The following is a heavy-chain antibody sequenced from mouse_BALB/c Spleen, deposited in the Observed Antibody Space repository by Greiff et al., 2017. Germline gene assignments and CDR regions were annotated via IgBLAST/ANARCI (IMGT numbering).Heavy chain of an antibody. CDR1: GYTFTSYV. D-gene: IGHD1-2*01. V-gene: IGHV1-14*01. J-gene: IGHJ2*01. CDR2: INPYNDGT. Sequence: VQLKESGPELVKPGASVKMSCKASGYTFTSYVMHWVKQKPGQGLEWIGYINPYNDGTKYNEKFKGKATLTSDKSSSTAYMERSSLTSEDSAVYYCARRITTALYYFDYWGQGTTLTVSS. CDR3: ARRITTALYYFDY.